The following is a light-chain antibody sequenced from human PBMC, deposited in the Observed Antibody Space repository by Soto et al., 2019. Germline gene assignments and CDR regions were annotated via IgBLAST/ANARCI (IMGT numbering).Light chain of an antibody. CDR2: IAS. CDR3: QQYNDWPPWT. CDR1: QSVGSN. J-gene: IGKJ1*01. Sequence: EIVMTQSPATLSVSPGERATLSCRASQSVGSNLAWYQQKPGQAPRLLIYIASARATGIPVRFSGSGSGTDFTLTISSLQSEDFAVYYCQQYNDWPPWTFGQGTKVEI. V-gene: IGKV3-15*01.